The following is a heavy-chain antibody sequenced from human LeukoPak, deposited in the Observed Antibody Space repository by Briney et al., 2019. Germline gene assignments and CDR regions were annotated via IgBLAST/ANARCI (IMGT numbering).Heavy chain of an antibody. V-gene: IGHV3-23*01. Sequence: VSAISGSGGSTYYADSVKGRFTISRDNSKNTLYLQMNSLRAEDTAVYYCAKDGGRSGYFDYWGQGTLVTVSS. J-gene: IGHJ4*02. D-gene: IGHD2-15*01. CDR3: AKDGGRSGYFDY. CDR2: ISGSGGST.